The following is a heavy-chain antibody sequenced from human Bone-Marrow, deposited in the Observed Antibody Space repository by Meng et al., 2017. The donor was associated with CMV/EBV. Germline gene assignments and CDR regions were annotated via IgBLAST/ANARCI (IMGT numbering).Heavy chain of an antibody. V-gene: IGHV3-30*02. J-gene: IGHJ4*02. CDR3: ARSFEY. Sequence: GESLKISCAASGFTFSSYGMHWVRQAPGKGLEWVAFIRYDGSNKYYADSVKGRFTISRDNSKNTLYLQMNSLRGEDTAVYYCARSFEYWGRGTLVTVSS. CDR2: IRYDGSNK. CDR1: GFTFSSYG.